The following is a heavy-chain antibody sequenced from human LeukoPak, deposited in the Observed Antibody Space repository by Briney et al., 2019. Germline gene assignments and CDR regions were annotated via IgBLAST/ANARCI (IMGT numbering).Heavy chain of an antibody. CDR2: IYTSGNT. CDR1: GGSISSYY. CDR3: ARSTYYYDSSGYPHYYYYMDV. J-gene: IGHJ6*03. V-gene: IGHV4-4*07. D-gene: IGHD3-22*01. Sequence: PSETLSLTCTVSGGSISSYYWSWIRQPAGKGLEWIGRIYTSGNTNYNPSLKSRVTMSVDTSKNQFSLKLSSVTAADTAAYYCARSTYYYDSSGYPHYYYYMDVWGKGTTVTVSS.